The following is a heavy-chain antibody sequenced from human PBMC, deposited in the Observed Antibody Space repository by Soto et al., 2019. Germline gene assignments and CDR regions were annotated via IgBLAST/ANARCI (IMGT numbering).Heavy chain of an antibody. CDR1: GFTFSSYA. CDR2: ISGSGGST. CDR3: ANSRGPQRSKGMDV. V-gene: IGHV3-23*01. D-gene: IGHD3-16*01. J-gene: IGHJ6*02. Sequence: GGSLRLSCAASGFTFSSYAMSCVRQAPGKGLEWVSAISGSGGSTYYADSVKGRFTISRDNSKNTLYLQMNSLRAEDTAVYYCANSRGPQRSKGMDVWGQGTTVTVS.